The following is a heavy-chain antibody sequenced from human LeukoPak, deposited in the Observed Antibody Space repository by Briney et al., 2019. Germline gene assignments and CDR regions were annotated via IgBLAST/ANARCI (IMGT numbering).Heavy chain of an antibody. CDR3: ARSAFVVTAPGIYYFDY. CDR1: GGSISSYY. J-gene: IGHJ4*02. CDR2: IYNSGST. Sequence: PSETLSLTCTVSGGSISSYYWSWIRQPAGKGLEWIGHIYNSGSTNYNPSLKGRVTMSVATSKNQFSLHLSSVTAADTAVYYCARSAFVVTAPGIYYFDYWGQGTLVAVSS. V-gene: IGHV4-4*07. D-gene: IGHD6-13*01.